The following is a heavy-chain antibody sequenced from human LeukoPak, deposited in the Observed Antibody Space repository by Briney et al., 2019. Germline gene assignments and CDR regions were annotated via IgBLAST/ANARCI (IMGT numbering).Heavy chain of an antibody. J-gene: IGHJ3*02. CDR1: GYTFTSYG. D-gene: IGHD6-19*01. Sequence: GASVKVSCKASGYTFTSYGISWVRQAPGQGLEWMGWISAYKGNTNYAQKLQGRVTMTTDTSTSTAYMELRSLRSDDTAVYYCARLGCSSGWYGTISDAFDIWGQGTMVTVSS. CDR2: ISAYKGNT. V-gene: IGHV1-18*01. CDR3: ARLGCSSGWYGTISDAFDI.